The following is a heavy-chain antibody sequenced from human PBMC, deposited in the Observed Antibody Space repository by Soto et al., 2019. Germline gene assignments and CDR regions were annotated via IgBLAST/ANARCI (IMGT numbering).Heavy chain of an antibody. J-gene: IGHJ6*02. V-gene: IGHV4-34*01. CDR1: GGSFSGYY. D-gene: IGHD6-13*01. Sequence: PSETLSLTCAVYGGSFSGYYWSWIRQPPGKGLEWIGEINHSGSTNYNPSLKSRVTISVDTSKNQFSLKLSSVTAADTAVYYCARTSPYSSSWYSYCFYGMDVWGQGTTVTVSS. CDR3: ARTSPYSSSWYSYCFYGMDV. CDR2: INHSGST.